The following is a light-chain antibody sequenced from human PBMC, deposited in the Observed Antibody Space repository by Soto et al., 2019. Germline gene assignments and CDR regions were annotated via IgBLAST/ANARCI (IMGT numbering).Light chain of an antibody. V-gene: IGLV2-14*01. CDR3: NSYTGSNTVL. Sequence: QSALTQPASVSGSPGQSITFSCTGTSSDVGGYNYVSWYQQYPGKAPKLMIYDVSNRPSGISNRFSGSKSGNTASLTISALQAEDEAHYYCNSYTGSNTVLFGGGTKLTVL. J-gene: IGLJ2*01. CDR2: DVS. CDR1: SSDVGGYNY.